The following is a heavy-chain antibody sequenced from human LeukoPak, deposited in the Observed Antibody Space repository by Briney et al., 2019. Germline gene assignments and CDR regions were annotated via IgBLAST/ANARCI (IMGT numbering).Heavy chain of an antibody. J-gene: IGHJ3*02. CDR3: ARHDSALGAVDI. V-gene: IGHV4-59*08. CDR2: IYYSGIT. Sequence: PSETLSLTCTVSGGTISSYYWSWIRQPPGKGLEWIGYIYYSGITNYKPSLKSRVTISVDTSKKQFSLKLSSVTAADTAVYYCARHDSALGAVDIWGQGTMVTVSS. CDR1: GGTISSYY. D-gene: IGHD7-27*01.